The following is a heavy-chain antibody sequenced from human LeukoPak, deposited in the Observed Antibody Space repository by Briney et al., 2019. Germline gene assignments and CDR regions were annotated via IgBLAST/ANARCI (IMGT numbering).Heavy chain of an antibody. Sequence: GGSLRLSCAASGFTVSSNYMSRVRQAPGKGLEWVSVIYSGGSTYYADSVKGRFTISRDNSKNTLYLQMNSLRAEDTAVYYCARDKTYYYGSGSYYYPSRDYYYGMDVWGQGTTVTVSS. CDR1: GFTVSSNY. CDR2: IYSGGST. D-gene: IGHD3-10*01. J-gene: IGHJ6*02. CDR3: ARDKTYYYGSGSYYYPSRDYYYGMDV. V-gene: IGHV3-53*01.